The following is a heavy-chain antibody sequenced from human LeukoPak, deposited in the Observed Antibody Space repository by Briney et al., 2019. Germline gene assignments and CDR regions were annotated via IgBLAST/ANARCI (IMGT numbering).Heavy chain of an antibody. CDR2: ISAYNGNT. Sequence: ASVKVSCKASGYTFSSFGISWVRQAPGQGLEWMGWISAYNGNTNYAQKLQGRVTMTTDTSTSTAYMELRSLRSDDTAVYYCARVHPQGYFDYWGQGTLVTVSS. J-gene: IGHJ4*02. CDR3: ARVHPQGYFDY. CDR1: GYTFSSFG. V-gene: IGHV1-18*01.